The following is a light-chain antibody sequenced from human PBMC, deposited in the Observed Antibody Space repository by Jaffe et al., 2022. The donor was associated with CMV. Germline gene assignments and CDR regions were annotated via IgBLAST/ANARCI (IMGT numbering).Light chain of an antibody. CDR2: AAA. CDR1: QSISSF. Sequence: DIQLTQSPSSLSASVGDRVTITCRASQSISSFLSWYQQKPGKAPRLLVYAAASLETGVPSRFSGTGSGTDFTLTISSLQPDDFATYYCQQSYSSPYTFGPGTKVEI. J-gene: IGKJ2*01. CDR3: QQSYSSPYT. V-gene: IGKV1-39*01.